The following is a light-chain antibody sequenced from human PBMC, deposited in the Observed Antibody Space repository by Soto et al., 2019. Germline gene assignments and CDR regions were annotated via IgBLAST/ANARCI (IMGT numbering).Light chain of an antibody. J-gene: IGKJ1*01. Sequence: VVVTQSPATLSVSPGERVILSCRTSQSVSSSYLAWYQQKPGQAPRLLIYGASSRATGIPDRFSGSGSGTDFTLTISRLEPEDFAVYYCQQYGSSPRTFGQGTKVDI. CDR1: QSVSSSY. CDR2: GAS. V-gene: IGKV3-20*01. CDR3: QQYGSSPRT.